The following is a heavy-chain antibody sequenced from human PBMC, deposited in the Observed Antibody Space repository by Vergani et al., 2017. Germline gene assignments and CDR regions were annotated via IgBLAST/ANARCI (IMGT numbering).Heavy chain of an antibody. CDR2: IGYDGRIK. V-gene: IGHV3-30*02. CDR1: GFSFNTSG. Sequence: QVQLVETGGGVVPPGGSLRLYCATSGFSFNTSGAHWVRQSPGKGLEWVAFIGYDGRIKYNVDSVKGRFTISRDTSKKTLSLQRRSLRADDTAVYYCAKDGRENSDYGYFDYWGQGTLVTVSS. D-gene: IGHD4-17*01. J-gene: IGHJ4*02. CDR3: AKDGRENSDYGYFDY.